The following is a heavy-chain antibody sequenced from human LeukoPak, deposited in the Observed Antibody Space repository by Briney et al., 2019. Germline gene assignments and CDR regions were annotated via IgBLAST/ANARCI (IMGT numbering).Heavy chain of an antibody. CDR1: GFTFSSYG. CDR3: AKVGYCSGGSCYRKGTFDY. CDR2: ISYDGSNK. D-gene: IGHD2-15*01. J-gene: IGHJ4*02. Sequence: PGGSLRLSCAASGFTFSSYGMHWVRHAPGKGLEWVAVISYDGSNKYYADSVKGRFTISRDNSKNTLYLQMNSLRAEDTAVYYCAKVGYCSGGSCYRKGTFDYWGQGTLVTVSS. V-gene: IGHV3-30*18.